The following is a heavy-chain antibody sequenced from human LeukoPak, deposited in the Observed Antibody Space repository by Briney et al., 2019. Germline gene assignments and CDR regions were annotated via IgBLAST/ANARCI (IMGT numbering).Heavy chain of an antibody. CDR1: GGSFSGYY. CDR2: INHSGST. D-gene: IGHD6-13*01. Sequence: SETLSLTCAVYGGSFSGYYWSWIRQPPGKGLEWIGEINHSGSTNYNPSLKSRVTISVDTSKNQFSLKLSSVTAADTAVYYCARGHSFSSSWSRSALAIWGQGTMVTVSS. CDR3: ARGHSFSSSWSRSALAI. J-gene: IGHJ3*02. V-gene: IGHV4-34*01.